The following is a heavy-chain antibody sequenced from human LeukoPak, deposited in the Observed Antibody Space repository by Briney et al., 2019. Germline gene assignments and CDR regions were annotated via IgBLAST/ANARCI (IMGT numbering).Heavy chain of an antibody. CDR1: GFTFSSYS. J-gene: IGHJ4*02. V-gene: IGHV3-21*01. Sequence: SGGSLRLSCAASGFTFSSYSMNWVRQAPGKGLEWVSSISSSSSYIYYADSVKGRFTISRDNAKNSLYLQMNSLRAEDTAVYYCARRGVAVAAFDYWGQGTLVTVSS. D-gene: IGHD6-19*01. CDR3: ARRGVAVAAFDY. CDR2: ISSSSSYI.